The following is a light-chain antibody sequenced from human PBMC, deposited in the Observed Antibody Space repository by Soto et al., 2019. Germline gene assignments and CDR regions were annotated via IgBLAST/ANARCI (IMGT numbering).Light chain of an antibody. CDR1: QTVSSSF. J-gene: IGKJ1*01. CDR2: DAS. CDR3: HQYGYLGT. V-gene: IGKV3-20*01. Sequence: EIVLTQSPGTLSLSPGERATLSCRTSQTVSSSFLAWYQQTPGQAPRLPIYDASIRATVIPDRFTGSGSGTDFTLTISRLEPEDFAVYYCHQYGYLGTFGQGIKVEIK.